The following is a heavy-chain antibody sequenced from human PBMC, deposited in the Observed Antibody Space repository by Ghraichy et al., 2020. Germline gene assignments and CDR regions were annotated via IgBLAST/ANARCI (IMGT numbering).Heavy chain of an antibody. D-gene: IGHD1-26*01. J-gene: IGHJ4*02. Sequence: GRSLRLSCAASGFTFSSYDMHWVRQAPGKGLEWVAVIWYDGSNKYYADSVKGRFTISRDNSKNTLYLQMNSLRAEDTAVYYCARDRIVGALYFDYWGQGTLVTVSS. V-gene: IGHV3-33*01. CDR2: IWYDGSNK. CDR3: ARDRIVGALYFDY. CDR1: GFTFSSYD.